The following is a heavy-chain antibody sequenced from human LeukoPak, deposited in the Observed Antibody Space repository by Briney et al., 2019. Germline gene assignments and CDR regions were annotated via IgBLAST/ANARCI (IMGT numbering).Heavy chain of an antibody. Sequence: SEALSLTCTVSGGSISSYYWSWIRQPPGKGLEWIGYIYYSGSTNYNPSLKSRVTISVDTSKYQFSLKLSSVTAADTAVYYCAKVSSSGWIDYWGQGTLVTVSS. D-gene: IGHD6-19*01. V-gene: IGHV4-59*01. CDR3: AKVSSSGWIDY. CDR2: IYYSGST. J-gene: IGHJ4*02. CDR1: GGSISSYY.